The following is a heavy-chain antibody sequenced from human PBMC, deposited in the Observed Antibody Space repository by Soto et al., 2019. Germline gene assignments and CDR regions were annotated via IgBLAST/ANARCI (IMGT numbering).Heavy chain of an antibody. J-gene: IGHJ6*02. D-gene: IGHD6-13*01. CDR2: ISSNGGST. CDR1: GCTFSSYA. Sequence: PGGSLRLSCSASGCTFSSYAMHWVRQAPGKGLEYVSAISSNGGSTYYADSVKGRFTISRDNSKNTLYLQMSSLRAEDTAVYYCVNRYSSSWYYSYYYGMDVWGQGTTVTVSS. V-gene: IGHV3-64D*08. CDR3: VNRYSSSWYYSYYYGMDV.